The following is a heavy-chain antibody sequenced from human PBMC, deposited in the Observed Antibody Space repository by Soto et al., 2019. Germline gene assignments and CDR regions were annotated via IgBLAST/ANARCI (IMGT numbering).Heavy chain of an antibody. V-gene: IGHV1-69*04. D-gene: IGHD2-2*01. CDR2: IIPILGIA. J-gene: IGHJ6*02. CDR3: ARDFPSNCISNSCPTGPNYYYGMDV. Sequence: GAPVKVSCKASGGTFSSYTIGGVRQDPGQGLEWMGRIIPILGIANYAQKFQGRVTITADKSTSTAYMELSSLRSEDTAVYYCARDFPSNCISNSCPTGPNYYYGMDVWGQGTTVTVSS. CDR1: GGTFSSYT.